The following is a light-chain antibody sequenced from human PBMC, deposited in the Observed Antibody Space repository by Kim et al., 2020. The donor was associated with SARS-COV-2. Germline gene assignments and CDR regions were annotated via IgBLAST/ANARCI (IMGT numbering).Light chain of an antibody. CDR1: NNNVGNQG. J-gene: IGLJ3*02. CDR2: RNN. CDR3: SAWDSSLNVWV. V-gene: IGLV10-54*04. Sequence: LTQPPSVSKGLGQTATLTCTGNNNNVGNQGAAWLQQHQGHPPKLLSYRNNNRPSGISERFSASTSGDTASLTITGLQPEDETDYYCSAWDSSLNVWV.